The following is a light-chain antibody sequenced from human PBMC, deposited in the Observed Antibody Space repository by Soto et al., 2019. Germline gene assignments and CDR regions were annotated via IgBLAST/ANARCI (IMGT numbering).Light chain of an antibody. CDR2: GAS. V-gene: IGKV3-15*01. Sequence: EIVMTQSPATLSVSPGERATLSCRASQSVSSNLAWYQQKPGRAPRLLIYGASTRATGIPARFSGSGSGTEFTLTISSLQSEDFAVYYCQQYGDSPYTFGQGAKLEI. J-gene: IGKJ2*01. CDR1: QSVSSN. CDR3: QQYGDSPYT.